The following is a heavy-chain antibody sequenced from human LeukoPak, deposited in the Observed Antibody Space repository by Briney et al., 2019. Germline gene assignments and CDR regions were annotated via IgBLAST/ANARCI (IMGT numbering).Heavy chain of an antibody. CDR3: ARGHYDFWSGPESYYYYYMDV. Sequence: PSETLSLTCTVSGGSISSYYWSWIRQPAGKGLEWIGHIYTSGSTNYNPSLKSRVTMSVDTSKNQFSLKLSSVTAADTAVYYCARGHYDFWSGPESYYYYYMDVWGKGTTVTVSS. CDR1: GGSISSYY. D-gene: IGHD3-3*01. CDR2: IYTSGST. V-gene: IGHV4-4*07. J-gene: IGHJ6*03.